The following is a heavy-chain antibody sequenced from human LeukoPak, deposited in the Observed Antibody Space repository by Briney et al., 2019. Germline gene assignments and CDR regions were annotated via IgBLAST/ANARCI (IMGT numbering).Heavy chain of an antibody. J-gene: IGHJ6*04. CDR2: ITRDGSST. V-gene: IGHV3-74*01. CDR1: GFTFSSSW. D-gene: IGHD3-16*01. CDR3: ARDPGYESWSPFWGGMDV. Sequence: AGGSLRLSCAASGFTFSSSWMYWVRHAPGKGLVWVSRITRDGSSTTYADSVKGRFTTSRDNAKNTLYLQMDRLRDDDAAVYYCARDPGYESWSPFWGGMDVWGNGTTVIVSS.